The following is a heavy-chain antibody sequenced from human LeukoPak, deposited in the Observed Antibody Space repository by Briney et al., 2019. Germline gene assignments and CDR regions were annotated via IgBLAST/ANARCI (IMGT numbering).Heavy chain of an antibody. V-gene: IGHV3-30*02. CDR2: IRYDGSNK. CDR1: GFTFSSYG. CDR3: AKDRNCSSTSCYKDPFYFDY. D-gene: IGHD2-2*02. Sequence: GGSLRLSCAASGFTFSSYGMHWVRQAPGKGLEWVAFIRYDGSNKYYADSVKGRFTISRDNSKNTLYLQTNSLRAEDTAVYYCAKDRNCSSTSCYKDPFYFDYWGQGTLVTVSS. J-gene: IGHJ4*02.